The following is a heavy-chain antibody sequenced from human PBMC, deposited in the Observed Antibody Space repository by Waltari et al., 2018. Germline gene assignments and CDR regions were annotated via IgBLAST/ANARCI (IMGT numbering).Heavy chain of an antibody. V-gene: IGHV3-48*03. J-gene: IGHJ4*02. Sequence: EVYLVESGGGVEQPGGSLSLSCSASGFLFSASDLNWVRQAAGKGLEWIAYISVSGNREYYADSVKGRFTISRDNARDLVFLQMYNLRAEDTALYYCARMMPKYTSGWALDYWGQGTLVTVAS. CDR1: GFLFSASD. CDR2: ISVSGNRE. CDR3: ARMMPKYTSGWALDY. D-gene: IGHD6-19*01.